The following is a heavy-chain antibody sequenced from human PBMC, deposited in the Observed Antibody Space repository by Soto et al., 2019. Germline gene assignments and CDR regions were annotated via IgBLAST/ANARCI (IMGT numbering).Heavy chain of an antibody. CDR2: IIPILGIA. CDR3: ARESITFGGVIVYYYGMDV. J-gene: IGHJ6*02. Sequence: ASVKVSCKASGGTFSSYAISWVRQAPGQGLEWMGGIIPILGIANYAQKFQGRVTITADKSTSTAYMELSSLRSEDTAVYYCARESITFGGVIVYYYGMDVWGQGTTVTVSS. V-gene: IGHV1-69*10. CDR1: GGTFSSYA. D-gene: IGHD3-16*02.